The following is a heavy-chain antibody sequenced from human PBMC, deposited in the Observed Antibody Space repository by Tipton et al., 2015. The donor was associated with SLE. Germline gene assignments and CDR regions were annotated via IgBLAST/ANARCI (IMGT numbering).Heavy chain of an antibody. Sequence: GLVKPSETLSLNCGVSGGSITSYYWSWIRQSPGKGLEWIGNIYYSGSTNYNPSLKSRVTISVDTSKNQFSLRLSSADTAVYYCARYGFPSNYVDYWGQGTLVTVSS. CDR1: GGSITSYY. CDR2: IYYSGST. CDR3: ARYGFPSNYVDY. J-gene: IGHJ4*02. D-gene: IGHD5-24*01. V-gene: IGHV4-59*01.